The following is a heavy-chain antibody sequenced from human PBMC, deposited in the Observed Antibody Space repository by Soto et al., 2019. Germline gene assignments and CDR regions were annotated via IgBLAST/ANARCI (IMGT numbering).Heavy chain of an antibody. Sequence: PGESLKISCKGSGYSFTSYWISWVRQMPGKGLEWMGRIEPSDSYTNYSPSFQGHVTISADKSISTAYLQWSSLKASDTAMYYCAVLQPPYSSSWYYLYCMDVWGQGTTVTVSS. CDR1: GYSFTSYW. D-gene: IGHD6-13*01. V-gene: IGHV5-10-1*01. CDR2: IEPSDSYT. CDR3: AVLQPPYSSSWYYLYCMDV. J-gene: IGHJ6*02.